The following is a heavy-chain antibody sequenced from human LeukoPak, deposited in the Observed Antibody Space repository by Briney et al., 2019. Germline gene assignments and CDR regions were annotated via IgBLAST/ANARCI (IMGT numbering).Heavy chain of an antibody. CDR3: ARGTVWRLGSYGLNV. CDR2: IYSGGST. V-gene: IGHV3-53*01. J-gene: IGHJ6*02. CDR1: GFTVSSKY. Sequence: GGSLRLSCVASGFTVSSKYMSWVRQAPGKGLEWVSVIYSGGSTYYGESVKGRFTISRDNSKNTVYLQMNALRAEDSAVYYCARGTVWRLGSYGLNVWGQGTTVTVSS. D-gene: IGHD3-16*01.